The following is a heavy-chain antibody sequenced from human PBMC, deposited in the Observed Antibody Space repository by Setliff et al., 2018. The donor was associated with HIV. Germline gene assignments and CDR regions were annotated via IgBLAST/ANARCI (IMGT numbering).Heavy chain of an antibody. CDR1: GGSFGDQF. D-gene: IGHD3-3*02. V-gene: IGHV4-34*01. CDR2: IHHTGYI. Sequence: PSETLSLTCAVYGGSFGDQFWNWIRQSPGMGLEWIAEIHHTGYINYNASLRSRVSVSRDMSSNQFSLRLSSVTAADAAVYYCAAFFVTPMTTQDFWGQGTLVTVSS. J-gene: IGHJ4*02. CDR3: AAFFVTPMTTQDF.